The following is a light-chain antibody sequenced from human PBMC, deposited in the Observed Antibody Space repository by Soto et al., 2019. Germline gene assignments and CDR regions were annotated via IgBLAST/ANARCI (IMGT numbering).Light chain of an antibody. Sequence: QSVLTQPPSVSGAPGQRVSISCTGSSTNIGAGYGVHWYQQRPGTAPKLIIYEASNRPSGVPGRFSGSKSGNTASLTISGLQAADEADYYCSLYTSENTYVFGTGTKLTVL. J-gene: IGLJ1*01. CDR3: SLYTSENTYV. CDR2: EAS. V-gene: IGLV1-40*01. CDR1: STNIGAGYG.